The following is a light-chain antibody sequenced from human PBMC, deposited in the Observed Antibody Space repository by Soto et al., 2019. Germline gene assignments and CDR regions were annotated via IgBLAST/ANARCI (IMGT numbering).Light chain of an antibody. Sequence: IQMTKSPSPLSASVGDRVTITRRASQDISNFLAWYQQKPGKVPKLLISAASTLQSGVPSRFSGSGYGTEFTLTISSLQPEDVATYYCQKYNGAPFTFGPGTKVDIK. CDR3: QKYNGAPFT. V-gene: IGKV1-27*01. CDR2: AAS. CDR1: QDISNF. J-gene: IGKJ3*01.